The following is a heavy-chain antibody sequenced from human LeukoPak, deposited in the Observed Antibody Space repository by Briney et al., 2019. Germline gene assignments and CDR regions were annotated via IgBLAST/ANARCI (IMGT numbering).Heavy chain of an antibody. V-gene: IGHV3-11*01. Sequence: PGGSLRLSCAASGFTLSHYYMIWIRQAPGKGLEWLSCVSSSGDTIYYADSVKGRFTVSRDNAENSLYLQMNSLRAEDTAMYYCTRQGSEIDYWGQGTLVTVSS. J-gene: IGHJ4*02. CDR1: GFTLSHYY. CDR2: VSSSGDTI. CDR3: TRQGSEIDY.